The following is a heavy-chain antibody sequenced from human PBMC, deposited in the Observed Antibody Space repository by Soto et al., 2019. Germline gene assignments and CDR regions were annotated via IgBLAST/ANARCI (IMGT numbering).Heavy chain of an antibody. CDR1: GYAFTSYG. Sequence: QVQLVQSGAEVKKPGASVKVSCKASGYAFTSYGISWVRQAPGQGLEWMGWISVYNGNTNYAQKLQGRVTMTTDTARSTTYMELRSLRADDTAVYYCARAPAGNCTVVTRYAFDLWGQGTMVTVSS. D-gene: IGHD2-21*02. CDR3: ARAPAGNCTVVTRYAFDL. CDR2: ISVYNGNT. V-gene: IGHV1-18*04. J-gene: IGHJ3*01.